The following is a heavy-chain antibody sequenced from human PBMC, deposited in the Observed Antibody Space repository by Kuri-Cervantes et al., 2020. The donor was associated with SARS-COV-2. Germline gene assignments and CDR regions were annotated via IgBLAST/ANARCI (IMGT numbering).Heavy chain of an antibody. J-gene: IGHJ4*02. V-gene: IGHV1-2*04. CDR3: ERGEGVRGLMVLFQWRGAGPLDF. CDR1: GYTFTDYY. Sequence: ASVKVSCKASGYTFTDYYMHWVRQAPGQGREWMGGINPNSGGTNYAQKFQGWVAMTRDTSLITAYMELSRLRSDYTAVYYCERGEGVRGLMVLFQWRGAGPLDFWGQGTLVTVSS. D-gene: IGHD3-10*01. CDR2: INPNSGGT.